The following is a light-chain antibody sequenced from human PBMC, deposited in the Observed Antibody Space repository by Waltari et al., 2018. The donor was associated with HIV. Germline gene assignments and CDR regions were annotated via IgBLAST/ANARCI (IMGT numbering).Light chain of an antibody. CDR3: LLYHGATEV. CDR1: TGAVTSDYY. Sequence: QTVVTQEPSLTVSPGGTVTLTCASSTGAVTSDYYPNWFQQKPGQATRALIYSTSYKHSWTPARFSGALFGGKAALTLSLVQPEDEADYYCLLYHGATEVFGGGTKLTVL. J-gene: IGLJ3*02. V-gene: IGLV7-43*01. CDR2: STS.